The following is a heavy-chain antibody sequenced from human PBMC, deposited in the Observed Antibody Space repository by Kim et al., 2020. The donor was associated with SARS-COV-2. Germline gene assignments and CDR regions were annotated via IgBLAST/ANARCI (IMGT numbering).Heavy chain of an antibody. CDR3: VSDYYDILTGLVSAGAF. CDR1: GFKFSTYC. D-gene: IGHD3-9*01. CDR2: IKGDGTEG. J-gene: IGHJ3*01. V-gene: IGHV3-7*01. Sequence: GGSLRLSCVASGFKFSTYCMSWVRQAPGKGLEWVANIKGDGTEGNYAYSMEGRFTITRAYAKYSMYLQMTSHRTEDTATDVCVSDYYDILTGLVSAGAF.